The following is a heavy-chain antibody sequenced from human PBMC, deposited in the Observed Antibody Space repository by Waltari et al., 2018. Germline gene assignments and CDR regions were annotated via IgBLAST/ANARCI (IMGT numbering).Heavy chain of an antibody. V-gene: IGHV3-21*06. Sequence: EVQLVESGGGLVKPGGSLRLSCAASGFPFLTYTMNWVRQAPGKGLEWVESISPASGSIYYADSVTGRFSISRDNARNFLFLQMNSLRAEDTGVYYCARFGITATTDYWGQGTLVTVSS. D-gene: IGHD1-20*01. J-gene: IGHJ4*02. CDR2: ISPASGSI. CDR1: GFPFLTYT. CDR3: ARFGITATTDY.